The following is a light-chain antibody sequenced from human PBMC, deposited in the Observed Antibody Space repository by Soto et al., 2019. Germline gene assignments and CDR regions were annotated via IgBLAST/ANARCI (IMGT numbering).Light chain of an antibody. Sequence: EIGLTQSPGTLSLSPGERATLSCRASQTISSNYLAWYQQKPVQAPRLLIYDASSRATGISDRFSGCGSGTDFTLTVSRLEPEDSAVYYCQQYSSSPRTFGQGPRVEIK. CDR3: QQYSSSPRT. V-gene: IGKV3-20*01. J-gene: IGKJ1*01. CDR2: DAS. CDR1: QTISSNY.